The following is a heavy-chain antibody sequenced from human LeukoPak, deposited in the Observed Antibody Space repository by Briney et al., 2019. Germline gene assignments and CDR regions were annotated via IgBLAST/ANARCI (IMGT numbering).Heavy chain of an antibody. CDR3: ARGRYCGGDCYYYYYGMDV. J-gene: IGHJ6*04. CDR1: GCTFNSYA. CDR2: IIPICGTA. V-gene: IGHV1-69*13. D-gene: IGHD2-21*02. Sequence: SVKVFCKASGCTFNSYALRGVPQASGQGLEWMGGIIPICGTANYAQEFQGRVTITADESTSTAYMELRSLRSDDTAVYYCARGRYCGGDCYYYYYGMDVWGKGTTVTVSS.